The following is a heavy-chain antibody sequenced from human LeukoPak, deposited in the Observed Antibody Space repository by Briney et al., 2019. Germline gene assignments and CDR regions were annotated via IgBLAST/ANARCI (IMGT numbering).Heavy chain of an antibody. CDR2: ISSSSSYT. D-gene: IGHD5-12*01. CDR1: GFTFSDYY. V-gene: IGHV3-11*06. CDR3: AREGNSGYQDY. J-gene: IGHJ4*02. Sequence: GGSLGLSCAASGFTFSDYYMSWIRQAPGKGLEWVSYISSSSSYTNYADSVKGRFTISRDNAKNSLYLQMNSLRAEDTAVYYCAREGNSGYQDYWGQGTLVTVSS.